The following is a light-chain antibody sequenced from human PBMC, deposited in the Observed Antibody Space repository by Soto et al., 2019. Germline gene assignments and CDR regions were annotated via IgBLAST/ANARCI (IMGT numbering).Light chain of an antibody. CDR3: QQYSTYLWT. CDR2: QAS. J-gene: IGKJ1*01. Sequence: DIPMTQSPSTLSASVGDRVTMTCRASQNIRTWLAWYQQKPGKAPRLLMYQASSLKSGVPSRFSGSGSETEFTLTITSLQPDDTATYFCQQYSTYLWTFGQGTKVDVK. V-gene: IGKV1-5*03. CDR1: QNIRTW.